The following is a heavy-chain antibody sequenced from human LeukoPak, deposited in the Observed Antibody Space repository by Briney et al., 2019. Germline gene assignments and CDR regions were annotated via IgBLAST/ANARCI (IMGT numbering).Heavy chain of an antibody. D-gene: IGHD3-3*01. J-gene: IGHJ4*01. CDR3: TKDHFRSDKSGPLNPPFPY. Sequence: GGSLTLSCAASGFTFNSNAMTWVRQALGPALQWVSGNCGSGTYTYYAYSVKGGFSITTDNSKSTLHQKMASLRAEDSAVQHRTKDHFRSDKSGPLNPPFPYWGHGTLVTVS. CDR2: NCGSGTYT. V-gene: IGHV3-23*01. CDR1: GFTFNSNA.